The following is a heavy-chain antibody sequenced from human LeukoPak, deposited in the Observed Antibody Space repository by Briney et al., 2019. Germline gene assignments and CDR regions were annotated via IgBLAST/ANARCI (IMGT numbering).Heavy chain of an antibody. D-gene: IGHD3-22*01. Sequence: GASVKASCKASGYTFTGYYMHWVRQAPGQGLEWMGWINPNSGGTNYAQEFQGRVTMTRDTSISTAYMELSRLRSDDTAVYYCARDRYYDSSDGQFDYRGQGTLVTVSS. J-gene: IGHJ4*02. CDR3: ARDRYYDSSDGQFDY. CDR1: GYTFTGYY. V-gene: IGHV1-2*02. CDR2: INPNSGGT.